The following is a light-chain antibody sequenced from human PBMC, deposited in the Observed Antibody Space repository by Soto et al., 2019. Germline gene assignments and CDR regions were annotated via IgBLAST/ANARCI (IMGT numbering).Light chain of an antibody. J-gene: IGKJ1*01. CDR3: QHNNGYSWT. Sequence: DIQMTQSPSSLSASVGDRVTITCRASQGISSWLAWYQQKPGKAPKVLIYDASSLESGVPSRFSGSGSGTEFTLTISSLQPDDFATYYCQHNNGYSWTFGQGTKVDIK. CDR1: QGISSW. V-gene: IGKV1-5*01. CDR2: DAS.